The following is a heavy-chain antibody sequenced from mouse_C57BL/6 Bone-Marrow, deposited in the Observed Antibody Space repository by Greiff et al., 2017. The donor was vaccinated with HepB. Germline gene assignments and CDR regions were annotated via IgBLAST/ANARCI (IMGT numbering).Heavy chain of an antibody. J-gene: IGHJ2*01. CDR1: GYTFTSYT. D-gene: IGHD1-1*01. CDR3: APSYYDGSPYFDY. CDR2: INPSSGYT. Sequence: VQLQQSGAELARPGASVKMSCKASGYTFTSYTMHWVKQRPGQGLEWIGYINPSSGYTKYNQKFKDKATLTADKSSSTAYMQLSSLTSEDSAVYYCAPSYYDGSPYFDYWGQGTTLTVSS. V-gene: IGHV1-4*01.